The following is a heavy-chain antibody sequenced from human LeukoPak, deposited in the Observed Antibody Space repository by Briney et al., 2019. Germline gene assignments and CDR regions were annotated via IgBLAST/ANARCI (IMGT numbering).Heavy chain of an antibody. J-gene: IGHJ6*02. D-gene: IGHD2-15*01. Sequence: GGSLRLSCAASGFTFSSYGMHWVRQAPGKGLEWVAVISYDGSNKYYADSVRGRFTISRDNSKNTLYLQMNSLRAEDTAVYYCAKDGALYCSGGSCHGYYYYGMDVWGQGTTVTVSS. CDR2: ISYDGSNK. CDR1: GFTFSSYG. V-gene: IGHV3-30*18. CDR3: AKDGALYCSGGSCHGYYYYGMDV.